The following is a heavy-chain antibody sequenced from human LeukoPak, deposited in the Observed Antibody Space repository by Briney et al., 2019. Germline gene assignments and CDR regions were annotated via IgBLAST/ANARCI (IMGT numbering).Heavy chain of an antibody. CDR3: ARDLYNWNLDP. D-gene: IGHD1-20*01. Sequence: SQTLSLTCSVSGGSISNGSYYWSWIRQPAGKGLEWTGRIYISGSASYNPSLKSRVTFSVDTSKNQFSLKLTSVTAADTAVYYCARDLYNWNLDPWGQGTLVTVSS. V-gene: IGHV4-61*02. CDR1: GGSISNGSYY. J-gene: IGHJ5*02. CDR2: IYISGSA.